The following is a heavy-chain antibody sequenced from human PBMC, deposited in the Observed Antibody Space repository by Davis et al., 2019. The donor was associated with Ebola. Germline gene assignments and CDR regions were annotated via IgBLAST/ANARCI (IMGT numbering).Heavy chain of an antibody. V-gene: IGHV3-11*01. CDR3: ARDEVYTNYGSRFDF. D-gene: IGHD4-11*01. CDR2: IRRTGSTI. CDR1: GFTFSDYC. J-gene: IGHJ4*02. Sequence: GESLKISCAASGFTFSDYCMSRIRQAPGKGLEWVSYIRRTGSTIYYADSVKGRFTISRDNAKNSLYLQMNSLRAEDTAVYYCARDEVYTNYGSRFDFWGQGTLVAVSS.